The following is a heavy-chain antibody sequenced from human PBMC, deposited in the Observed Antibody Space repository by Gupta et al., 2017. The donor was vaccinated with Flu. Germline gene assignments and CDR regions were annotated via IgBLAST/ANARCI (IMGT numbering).Heavy chain of an antibody. CDR2: ISGGGSNT. Sequence: EVQLLESGGGLAQPGGSLRLSCAASGFTFSNYAMRWVRQASGRGLEGVSTISGGGSNTYYADSVKGRFTISGDSSKKTMYLQMNSLRAEDTAVYYCSKGANWAFEIWGQGTMVTVSS. J-gene: IGHJ3*02. CDR3: SKGANWAFEI. D-gene: IGHD1-1*01. CDR1: GFTFSNYA. V-gene: IGHV3-23*01.